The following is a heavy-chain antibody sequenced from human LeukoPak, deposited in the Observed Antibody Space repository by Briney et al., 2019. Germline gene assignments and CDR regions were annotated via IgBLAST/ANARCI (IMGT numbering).Heavy chain of an antibody. V-gene: IGHV3-23*01. CDR3: AKDLLYGSGSYSWGVFDY. Sequence: PGGSLRLSCAASEFTFSNYAMSWVRQAPGKGLEWVSGISGSGGSTVYADSVKGRFTISRDNSKNTLYLQMNSLRAEDTAVYYFAKDLLYGSGSYSWGVFDYWGQGTLVTVSS. D-gene: IGHD3-10*01. CDR2: ISGSGGST. CDR1: EFTFSNYA. J-gene: IGHJ4*02.